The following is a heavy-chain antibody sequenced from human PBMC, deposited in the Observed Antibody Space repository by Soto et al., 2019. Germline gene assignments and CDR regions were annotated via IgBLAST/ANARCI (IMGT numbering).Heavy chain of an antibody. D-gene: IGHD6-19*01. CDR1: GFTFSDYT. CDR3: AKGGRQWLVTSDFNY. Sequence: VQLVESGGGVVQPGRSLRLSGAASGFTFSDYTMHWVRQAPGKGLEWVAVVSHDGRNTHYADSVKGRFTISRDSSKNTVSLEMTSLRAEDTAVYYCAKGGRQWLVTSDFNYWGQGALVTVSS. CDR2: VSHDGRNT. J-gene: IGHJ4*02. V-gene: IGHV3-30*18.